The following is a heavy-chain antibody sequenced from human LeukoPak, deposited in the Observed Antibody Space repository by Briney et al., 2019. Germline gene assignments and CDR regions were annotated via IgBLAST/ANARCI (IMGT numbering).Heavy chain of an antibody. V-gene: IGHV3-30*03. CDR3: ARDFSARPTWSGLQPTWDD. J-gene: IGHJ4*02. D-gene: IGHD3-3*01. CDR1: GLTFSRQG. CDR2: ISYDGSNK. Sequence: GGSLRLSCAASGLTFSRQGMHWVRQAPGKGLEWLAVISYDGSNKYYADSVKGRFTISRDNSKNTLYLQMNSLRPEDTAVYYCARDFSARPTWSGLQPTWDDWGQGTLVTVSS.